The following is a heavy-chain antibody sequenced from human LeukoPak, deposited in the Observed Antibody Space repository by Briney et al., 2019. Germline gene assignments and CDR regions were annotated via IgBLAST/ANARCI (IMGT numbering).Heavy chain of an antibody. J-gene: IGHJ3*02. CDR1: DCTFSSYA. CDR3: AREAERITMIVVVPLALFDI. Sequence: ASVKVSCKASDCTFSSYAISWVRQAPGQGLEWMGRIIPILGSANYAQKFQGRVTITADNSTSTAYMEPSSLRSEDTAVYYCAREAERITMIVVVPLALFDIWGQGTMVTVSS. CDR2: IIPILGSA. D-gene: IGHD3-22*01. V-gene: IGHV1-69*04.